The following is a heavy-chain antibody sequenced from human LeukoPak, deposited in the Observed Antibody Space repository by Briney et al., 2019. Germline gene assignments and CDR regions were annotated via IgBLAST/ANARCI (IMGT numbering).Heavy chain of an antibody. V-gene: IGHV4-61*01. Sequence: PSETLSLTCTVSGGSVSSGSYYWSWIRQPPGKGLEWIGYMYYSGSTNYNPSLKSRVTISVDTSKNQFSLKLSSVTAADTAVYYCARKFSSGSYYGLDYWGQGTLVTVPS. CDR2: MYYSGST. J-gene: IGHJ4*02. CDR1: GGSVSSGSYY. CDR3: ARKFSSGSYYGLDY. D-gene: IGHD3-10*01.